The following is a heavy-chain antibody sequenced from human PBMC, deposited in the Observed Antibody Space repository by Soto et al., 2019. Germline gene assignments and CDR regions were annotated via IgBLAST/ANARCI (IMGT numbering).Heavy chain of an antibody. V-gene: IGHV1-18*01. J-gene: IGHJ5*02. Sequence: ASVKVSCKASGYTFTSYGISWVRQAPGQGLEWMGWISAYNGNTNYAQKLQGRVTMTTDTSTSRAYMELRSLRSDDTAVYYCARDRGKLGYCSGGSCYSDLINWFDPWGQGTLVTVSS. CDR2: ISAYNGNT. CDR3: ARDRGKLGYCSGGSCYSDLINWFDP. D-gene: IGHD2-15*01. CDR1: GYTFTSYG.